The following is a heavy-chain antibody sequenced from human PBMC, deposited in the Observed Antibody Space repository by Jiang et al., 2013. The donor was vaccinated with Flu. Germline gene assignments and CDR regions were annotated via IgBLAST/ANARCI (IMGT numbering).Heavy chain of an antibody. CDR1: GFSLNTPGVG. CDR2: IYWDGDK. D-gene: IGHD3/OR15-3a*01. J-gene: IGHJ3*01. CDR3: VYEWTGFDV. V-gene: IGHV2-5*04. Sequence: KPTQTLTLTCTFSGFSLNTPGVGVGWVRQPPGKALECLALIYWDGDKRYSPSLGNKPAIDRDPSKNEVVLTMTNMEPVDTGTYFCVYEWTGFDVWGKGTFVTVSS.